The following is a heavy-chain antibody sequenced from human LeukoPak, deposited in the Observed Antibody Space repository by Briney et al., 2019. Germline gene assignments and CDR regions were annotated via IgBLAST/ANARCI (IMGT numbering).Heavy chain of an antibody. Sequence: SETLSLTCAVYGGSFSGYCWSWIRQPPGKGLEWIGEINHSGSTNYNPSLKSRVTISVDTSKNQFSLKLSSVTAADTAVYYCARVSRRASSSRDDYWGQGTLVTVSS. CDR1: GGSFSGYC. D-gene: IGHD6-6*01. CDR3: ARVSRRASSSRDDY. V-gene: IGHV4-34*01. J-gene: IGHJ4*02. CDR2: INHSGST.